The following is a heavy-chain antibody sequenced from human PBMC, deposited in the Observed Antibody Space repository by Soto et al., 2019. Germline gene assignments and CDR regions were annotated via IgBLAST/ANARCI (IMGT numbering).Heavy chain of an antibody. Sequence: QVQLVQSGAEVKKPGASVKVSCKASGYTFTSFGITWVRQAPGQGLEWMGWISVYNGKTNYAQKLQGRVTVTRDTSTNTAYMELRSLRSDDTAVYYCAKADYGKNDGESLEMWGQGTMVTVSS. CDR2: ISVYNGKT. D-gene: IGHD4-17*01. CDR1: GYTFTSFG. V-gene: IGHV1-18*01. CDR3: AKADYGKNDGESLEM. J-gene: IGHJ3*02.